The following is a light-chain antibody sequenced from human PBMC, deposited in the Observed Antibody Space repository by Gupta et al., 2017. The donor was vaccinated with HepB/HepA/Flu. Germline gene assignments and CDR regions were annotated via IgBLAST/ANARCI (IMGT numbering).Light chain of an antibody. J-gene: IGLJ1*01. Sequence: VLPQPPSASWTPGPRVALSCSGSSSNVGRDNVYWYRQRPGTAPKLLIYNDDRRPSGVPDRFSGSKSGTSAALAISGLRAEDEADYYCAAGDNSRSAYVFGTGTWVTVL. V-gene: IGLV1-47*02. CDR1: SSNVGRDN. CDR2: NDD. CDR3: AAGDNSRSAYV.